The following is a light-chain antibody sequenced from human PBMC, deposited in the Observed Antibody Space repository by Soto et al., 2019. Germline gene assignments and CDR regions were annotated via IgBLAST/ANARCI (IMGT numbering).Light chain of an antibody. CDR2: EVS. CDR1: RSDVGSYKL. CDR3: CSYAGTSTHTV. J-gene: IGLJ7*01. V-gene: IGLV2-23*02. Sequence: QSALTQPASVSGSPGQSITISCTGTRSDVGSYKLVSWYQQHPGKAPKLMISEVSKRPSGISDRFSGSKSGSTASLTISGLQAEDEADYYCCSYAGTSTHTVCGGGTQLTVL.